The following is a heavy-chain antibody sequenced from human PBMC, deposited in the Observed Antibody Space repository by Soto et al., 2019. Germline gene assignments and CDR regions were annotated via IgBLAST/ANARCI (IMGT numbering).Heavy chain of an antibody. D-gene: IGHD3-10*01. J-gene: IGHJ6*02. Sequence: QVQLVQSGAEVKKPGASVKVSCKASGYTFTSYGISWVRQAPGQGLEWMGWISAYNGNTNYAQKLQGRFTISRDNSKNTLYLQMNSLRAEDTAVYYCARSVWFGELFSYYYGMDVWGQGTTVTVSS. CDR3: ARSVWFGELFSYYYGMDV. CDR1: GYTFTSYG. CDR2: ISAYNGNT. V-gene: IGHV1-18*04.